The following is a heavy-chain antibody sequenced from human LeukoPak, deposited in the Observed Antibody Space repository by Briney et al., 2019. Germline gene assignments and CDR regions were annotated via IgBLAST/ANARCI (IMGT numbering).Heavy chain of an antibody. CDR2: IYYSGST. V-gene: IGHV4-39*01. D-gene: IGHD5-18*01. J-gene: IGHJ4*02. CDR3: ARRGGYSSGYSLDY. Sequence: SETLSLTCTVSGGSISSSSYYWGWIRQPPGKGLEWIGSIYYSGSTYYNPSLKSRDTISVDTSKIQFSLKLSSVTAADTAIYYCARRGGYSSGYSLDYWGQGTLVTVSS. CDR1: GGSISSSSYY.